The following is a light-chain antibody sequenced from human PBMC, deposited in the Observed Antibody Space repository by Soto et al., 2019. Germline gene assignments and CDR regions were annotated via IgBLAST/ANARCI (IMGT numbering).Light chain of an antibody. CDR3: QKHDGVPL. CDR2: DAS. J-gene: IGKJ3*01. Sequence: DIQLTQSPSSLSASVGDRVTITCQASQDISNHLNWYQQKPGKAPNLLIYDASDLETGVPSKFSGGGSGTFFSFTINSLQPEDIATYYCQKHDGVPLFGPGTKFEIK. V-gene: IGKV1-33*01. CDR1: QDISNH.